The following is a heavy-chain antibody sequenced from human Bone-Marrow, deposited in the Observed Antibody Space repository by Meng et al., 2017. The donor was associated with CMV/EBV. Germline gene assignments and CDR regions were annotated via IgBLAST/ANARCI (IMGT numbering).Heavy chain of an antibody. CDR2: ISSSSSYI. CDR3: ARAHLKQWLVRSDYYYGMDV. Sequence: GGSLRLSCAASGFTFSDFTKYALHWVRQAPGKGLEWVSSISSSSSYIYYADSVKGRFTISRDNAKNSLYLQMNSLRAEDTAVYYCARAHLKQWLVRSDYYYGMDVWAQGTTATVSS. J-gene: IGHJ6*02. D-gene: IGHD6-19*01. V-gene: IGHV3-21*01. CDR1: GFTFSDFT.